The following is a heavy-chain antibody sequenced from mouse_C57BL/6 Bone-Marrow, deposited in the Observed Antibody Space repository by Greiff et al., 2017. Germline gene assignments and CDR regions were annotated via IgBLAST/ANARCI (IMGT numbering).Heavy chain of an antibody. J-gene: IGHJ4*01. Sequence: VQLQQSGPELVKPGASVKISCKASGYSFTGYYMNWVKQSPEKSLEWIGEINPSTGGTTYNQKFKAKATLTVDKSSSTAYMQLKSLTSEDSAVYYCARSSSTDYYAMDYWGQGTSVTVSS. CDR2: INPSTGGT. CDR1: GYSFTGYY. V-gene: IGHV1-42*01. CDR3: ARSSSTDYYAMDY. D-gene: IGHD4-1*02.